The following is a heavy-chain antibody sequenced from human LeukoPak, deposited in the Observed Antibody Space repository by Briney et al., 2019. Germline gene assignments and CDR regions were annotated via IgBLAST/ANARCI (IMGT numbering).Heavy chain of an antibody. D-gene: IGHD3-22*01. Sequence: GGSLRLSCAASGFIFNNYGLVWVRQAPGKGLEWVSAISNDGGGKTYADFVKGRFSVSRDNSKNTLFLQMNSLRAEDTALYYCAKGSSGYFCHLWGQGTLVTVFS. J-gene: IGHJ5*02. CDR1: GFIFNNYG. V-gene: IGHV3-23*01. CDR3: AKGSSGYFCHL. CDR2: ISNDGGGK.